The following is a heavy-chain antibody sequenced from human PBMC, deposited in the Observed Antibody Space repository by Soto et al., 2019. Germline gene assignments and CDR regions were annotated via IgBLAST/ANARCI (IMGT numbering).Heavy chain of an antibody. D-gene: IGHD3-16*01. CDR2: ISTNSGQT. CDR3: ARDGVWGITLDRGAVARGIDI. V-gene: IGHV1-18*01. CDR1: GYTFITYG. Sequence: QVQLVQSGAEVKTPGAAVKVSCRTSGYTFITYGISWVRQAPGQWLEWMGWISTNSGQTNYGEKFQNRVTLTTDGYTRTDYMELTSLTSDYTATYYSARDGVWGITLDRGAVARGIDIWGQGTTVVVSS. J-gene: IGHJ3*02.